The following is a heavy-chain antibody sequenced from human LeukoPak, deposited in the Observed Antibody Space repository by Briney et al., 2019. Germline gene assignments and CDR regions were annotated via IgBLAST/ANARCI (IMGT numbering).Heavy chain of an antibody. J-gene: IGHJ4*02. CDR1: GFTFSSYW. D-gene: IGHD2-2*01. CDR2: INSDGGST. CDR3: ARVGCSSTSCYRVYYFDY. V-gene: IGHV3-74*01. Sequence: GGSLRLSCAASGFTFSSYWMHWVRQAPGKGLVWVSRINSDGGSTSYADSVKGRFTISRDNAKNTLYLQMNSLRAEDTAVYYCARVGCSSTSCYRVYYFDYWGQGTLVTVSS.